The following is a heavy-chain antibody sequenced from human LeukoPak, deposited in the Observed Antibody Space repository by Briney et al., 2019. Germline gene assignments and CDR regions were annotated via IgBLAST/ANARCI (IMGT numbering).Heavy chain of an antibody. CDR1: GYTFTSYY. CDR3: ARDPMSYLHRPELSRFDY. D-gene: IGHD1-26*01. J-gene: IGHJ4*02. CDR2: INPSGGST. Sequence: GASVKVSCKASGYTFTSYYMHWVRQAPGQGLEWMGIINPSGGSTSYAQKFQGRVTMTRDTSTSTVYMELSSLRSEDTAVYYCARDPMSYLHRPELSRFDYWGQGTLVTVSS. V-gene: IGHV1-46*01.